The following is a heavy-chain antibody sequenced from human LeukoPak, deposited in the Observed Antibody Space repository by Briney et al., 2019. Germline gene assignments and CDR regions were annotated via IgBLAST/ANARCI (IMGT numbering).Heavy chain of an antibody. CDR2: INPSGGTT. Sequence: ASVKVSCKASGYTFTSYYMHWVRQAPGQGFEWMGIINPSGGTTSYTQKFQGRVTMTRDTSTSTLYMELSSLRSEDTAVYYCARAMVRGVSNPLDYWGQGTLVTVSS. J-gene: IGHJ4*02. D-gene: IGHD3-10*01. V-gene: IGHV1-46*01. CDR1: GYTFTSYY. CDR3: ARAMVRGVSNPLDY.